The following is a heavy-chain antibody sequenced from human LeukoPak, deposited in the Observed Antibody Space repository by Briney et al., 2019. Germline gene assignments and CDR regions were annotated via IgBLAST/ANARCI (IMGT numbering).Heavy chain of an antibody. D-gene: IGHD2/OR15-2a*01. CDR2: TYYNSKWYN. CDR3: ARDPAGIGDAFDI. CDR1: GVSVSSNSA. V-gene: IGHV6-1*01. Sequence: SQTLSLTCAISGVSVSSNSAWNWFRQSPSRGLEWLGRTYYNSKWYNDYAVSVKSRIIINPDTSKNQVSLQLNSVTPEDAAVYYCARDPAGIGDAFDIWGQGTMVTVSS. J-gene: IGHJ3*02.